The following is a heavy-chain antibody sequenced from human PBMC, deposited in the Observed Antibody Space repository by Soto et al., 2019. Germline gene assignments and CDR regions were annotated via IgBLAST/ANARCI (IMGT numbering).Heavy chain of an antibody. J-gene: IGHJ5*01. CDR3: ARQGSYSYDPTGYEIDS. Sequence: SETLSLTCTVSGGSISSNSYYWGWILHPPGKGLEWIGSIYYSGSTYYNPSLKSRVTISVDTSKNQFSLKLSSVTAADTAVYYCARQGSYSYDPTGYEIDSWGKGTLVPVSP. CDR2: IYYSGST. CDR1: GGSISSNSYY. D-gene: IGHD3-22*01. V-gene: IGHV4-39*01.